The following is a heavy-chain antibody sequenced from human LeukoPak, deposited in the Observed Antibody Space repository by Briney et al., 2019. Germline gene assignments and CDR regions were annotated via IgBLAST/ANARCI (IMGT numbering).Heavy chain of an antibody. CDR2: MKEDGSEE. D-gene: IGHD6-19*01. J-gene: IGHJ4*02. V-gene: IGHV3-7*01. Sequence: MNWVRQXXGEGPEWVANMKEDGSEEYYVDSVKGRFTIFRDNAKSSLYLQMNSLRVEDTAVYYCARQVAGVNDYWGQGTLVTVSS. CDR3: ARQVAGVNDY.